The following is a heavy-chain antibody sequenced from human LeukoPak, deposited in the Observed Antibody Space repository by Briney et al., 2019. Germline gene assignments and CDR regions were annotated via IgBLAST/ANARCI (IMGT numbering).Heavy chain of an antibody. CDR2: IYPGDSDT. J-gene: IGHJ4*02. CDR3: ARSPATGYYDSSGYYPDY. CDR1: GYSFTSYW. V-gene: IGHV5-51*01. D-gene: IGHD3-22*01. Sequence: GASLKISCKGSGYSFTSYWIGWVRQMPGKGLEWMGIIYPGDSDTRYSPSFQGQVTISADKSISTAYLQWSSLKASDTAMYYCARSPATGYYDSSGYYPDYWGQGTLVTVSS.